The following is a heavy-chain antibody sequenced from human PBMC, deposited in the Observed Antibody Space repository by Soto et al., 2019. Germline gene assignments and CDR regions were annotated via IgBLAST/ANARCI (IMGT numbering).Heavy chain of an antibody. CDR2: ISLYSDGA. CDR3: ARVIPGAEAWFGP. Sequence: QVQLVQSGGEVKRPGASVKVSCKTSGYTFSNYGITWVRQAPGQPLEWLGWISLYSDGANYAQKFQGRVSMTTDTSTNPAYMELRSLRSDDQAGYYWARVIPGAEAWFGPWGQGTLVTVSS. V-gene: IGHV1-18*01. D-gene: IGHD2-2*02. J-gene: IGHJ5*02. CDR1: GYTFSNYG.